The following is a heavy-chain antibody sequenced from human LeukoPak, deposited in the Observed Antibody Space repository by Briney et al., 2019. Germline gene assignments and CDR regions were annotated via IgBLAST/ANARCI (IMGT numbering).Heavy chain of an antibody. CDR1: GFTFSSYA. CDR2: TSGSGGST. V-gene: IGHV3-23*01. Sequence: GGSLRLSCAASGFTFSSYAISWVRQAPGKGLEWVSATSGSGGSTYYADSVKGRFTISRDNSKNTLYLQMNSLRAEDTAVYYCAKKYCSSTGCHTDYWGQGTLVTVSS. D-gene: IGHD2-2*02. CDR3: AKKYCSSTGCHTDY. J-gene: IGHJ4*02.